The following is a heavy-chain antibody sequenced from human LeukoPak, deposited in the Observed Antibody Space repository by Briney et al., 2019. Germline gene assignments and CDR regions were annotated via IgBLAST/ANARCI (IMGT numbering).Heavy chain of an antibody. J-gene: IGHJ4*02. V-gene: IGHV1-2*04. CDR2: INPNSGGT. D-gene: IGHD6-19*01. CDR3: ARGGPQGIAVAGQEALDY. CDR1: GYTFTGYY. Sequence: ASVKVSCRASGYTFTGYYMHWVRQAPGQGLEWMGWINPNSGGTNYAQKFQGWVTMTRDTSISTAYMELSRLRSDDTAVYYCARGGPQGIAVAGQEALDYWGQGTLVTVSS.